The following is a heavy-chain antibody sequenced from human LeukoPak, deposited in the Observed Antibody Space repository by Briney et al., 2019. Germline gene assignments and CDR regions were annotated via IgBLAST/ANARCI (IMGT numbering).Heavy chain of an antibody. V-gene: IGHV3-30*18. CDR2: ISYDGSNK. CDR1: GFTFSSYC. D-gene: IGHD3-10*01. J-gene: IGHJ4*02. Sequence: GSLRLSCSASGFTFSSYCFQWVRHPPGKGLEWVAVISYDGSNKYYADSVKGRFTISRDNSENTLYLQMNSLRAEDTAMYYCAKDYYYGSGSYYEFYFDYWGQGTLVTVSS. CDR3: AKDYYYGSGSYYEFYFDY.